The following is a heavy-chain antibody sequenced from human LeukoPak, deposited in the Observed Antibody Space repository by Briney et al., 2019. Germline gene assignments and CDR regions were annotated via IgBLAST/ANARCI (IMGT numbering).Heavy chain of an antibody. CDR1: GGSFSGYY. D-gene: IGHD5-18*01. CDR3: ARGEGAMAHFDY. J-gene: IGHJ4*02. CDR2: INHSGST. Sequence: PSETLSLTCAVYGGSFSGYYWSWIRQPPGKGLEWIGEINHSGSTNYNPSLKSRVTISVDTSKNQFSLKLSSVTAGDTAMYYCARGEGAMAHFDYWGQGTLVTVSS. V-gene: IGHV4-34*01.